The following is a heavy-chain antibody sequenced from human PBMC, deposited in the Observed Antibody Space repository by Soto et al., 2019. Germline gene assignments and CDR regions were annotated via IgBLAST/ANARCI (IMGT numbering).Heavy chain of an antibody. Sequence: QVQLVESGGGVVQPGRSLRLSCAASGFTFTYYSFHWVCRAPGKGLEWVAVISSTGSNKYYADSVKGRFTLSRDTSKSTVYLQMNSLRAEDTAVYYCARDPNDYVWALDYWGQGTLVTVSS. CDR3: ARDPNDYVWALDY. J-gene: IGHJ4*02. CDR1: GFTFTYYS. CDR2: ISSTGSNK. D-gene: IGHD3-16*01. V-gene: IGHV3-30-3*01.